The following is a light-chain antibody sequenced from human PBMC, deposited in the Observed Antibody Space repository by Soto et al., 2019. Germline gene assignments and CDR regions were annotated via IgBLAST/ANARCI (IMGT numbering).Light chain of an antibody. Sequence: QSALTQPASMSGSPGQSITISCTATSSVGVGKSYFSWYQQHPGEAPKLIIYDVNYRPSAISNRFSGSKSGNTASLTISGLRAEDEADYFCSLYSSSLVVFGGGTKLTVL. CDR2: DVN. CDR1: SSVGVGKSY. V-gene: IGLV2-14*03. J-gene: IGLJ2*01. CDR3: SLYSSSLVV.